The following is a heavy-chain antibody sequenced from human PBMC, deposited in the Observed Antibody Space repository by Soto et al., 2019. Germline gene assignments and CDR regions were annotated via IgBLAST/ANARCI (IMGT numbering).Heavy chain of an antibody. CDR2: IYHSGST. CDR1: GGSISSGGYS. J-gene: IGHJ4*02. CDR3: ARVEDGYNYYYFDY. D-gene: IGHD5-12*01. V-gene: IGHV4-30-2*01. Sequence: KASETLSLTCAVSGGSISSGGYSWSWIRQPPGKGLEWIGYIYHSGSTYYNPSLKSRVTISVDRSKNQFSLKLSSVTAADTAVYYCARVEDGYNYYYFDYWGQGTLVTVSS.